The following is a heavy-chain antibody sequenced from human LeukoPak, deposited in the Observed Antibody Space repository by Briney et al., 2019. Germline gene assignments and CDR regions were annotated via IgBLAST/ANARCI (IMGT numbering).Heavy chain of an antibody. CDR3: ATALRYYDILTGYYSN. J-gene: IGHJ4*02. CDR2: INPNSGGT. CDR1: GYTFTGYY. Sequence: ASVKVSCKASGYTFTGYYMHWVRQAPGQGLEWMGWINPNSGGTNYAQKFQGRVTMTRDTSISTAYMELSRLRSEDTAVYYCATALRYYDILTGYYSNWGQGTLVTVSS. D-gene: IGHD3-9*01. V-gene: IGHV1-2*02.